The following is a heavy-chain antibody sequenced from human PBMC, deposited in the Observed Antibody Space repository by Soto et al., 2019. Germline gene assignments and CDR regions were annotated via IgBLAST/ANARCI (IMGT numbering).Heavy chain of an antibody. CDR2: IYYSGST. V-gene: IGHV4-59*08. CDR3: ARRHGPGFDY. CDR1: GGSISSYD. Sequence: QVQLQESGPGLVKPSETLSLTCTVSGGSISSYDWSWIRQPPGKGLEWIGYIYYSGSTNYNPSLKSRVPISVDTSKNQFSLRLSSVTAADTAVYYCARRHGPGFDYWGQGTLVIVSS. J-gene: IGHJ4*02.